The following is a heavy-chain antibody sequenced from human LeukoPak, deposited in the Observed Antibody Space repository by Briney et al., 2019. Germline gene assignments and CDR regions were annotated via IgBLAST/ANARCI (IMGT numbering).Heavy chain of an antibody. J-gene: IGHJ6*02. CDR1: GFTFSSYG. D-gene: IGHD6-19*01. V-gene: IGHV3-30*18. Sequence: GRSLRLSCAASGFTFSSYGMPWVRQAPGKGLEWVAVISYDGSNKYYADSVKGRFTISRDNSKNTLYLQMNSLRAEDTAVYYCAKDRYSSGWYGHNYYYGMDVWGQGTTVTVSS. CDR2: ISYDGSNK. CDR3: AKDRYSSGWYGHNYYYGMDV.